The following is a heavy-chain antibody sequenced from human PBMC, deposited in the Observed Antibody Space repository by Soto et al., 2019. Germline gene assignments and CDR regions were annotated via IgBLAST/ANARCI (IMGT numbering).Heavy chain of an antibody. V-gene: IGHV4-39*01. CDR3: ARHYNTGAFFDY. D-gene: IGHD1-20*01. Sequence: QLQLQESGPGLVKSSETLSLTFTVSGGSISSSHYWGWIRQPPGKGLEWIGSVSYSGSTYYNPSFKSRVTISGDTSKNQFSLKVNTMTDTDTAVYYCARHYNTGAFFDYWRQGTLVTVSS. CDR2: VSYSGST. J-gene: IGHJ4*02. CDR1: GGSISSSHY.